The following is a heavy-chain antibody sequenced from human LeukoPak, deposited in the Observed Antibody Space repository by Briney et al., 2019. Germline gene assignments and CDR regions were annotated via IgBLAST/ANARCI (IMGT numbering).Heavy chain of an antibody. J-gene: IGHJ4*02. V-gene: IGHV4-34*01. Sequence: SETLSLTCAVYGGSFSGYYWSWIRQPPGKGLEWVGEINHSGSTNYNPSLKSRVTISVDTSKNQFSLKLSSVTAVDTAVYYCARGPRIAVALYRYWGQGTLVTVSS. CDR1: GGSFSGYY. CDR3: ARGPRIAVALYRY. CDR2: INHSGST. D-gene: IGHD6-19*01.